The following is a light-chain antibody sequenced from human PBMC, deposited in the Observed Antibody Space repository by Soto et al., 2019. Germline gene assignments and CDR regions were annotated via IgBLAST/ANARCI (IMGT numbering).Light chain of an antibody. J-gene: IGLJ1*01. CDR1: SSNIGAGYD. CDR3: QSYDSGLSGDYV. Sequence: QAVVTQPPSVSGAPGQRVTISCTGSSSNIGAGYDVHWYQQLPGTAPKLLIYGNSNRPSGVPDRFSGSKSGTSASLAVTGLQAEDEADYYCQSYDSGLSGDYVFGTGTKLTVL. CDR2: GNS. V-gene: IGLV1-40*01.